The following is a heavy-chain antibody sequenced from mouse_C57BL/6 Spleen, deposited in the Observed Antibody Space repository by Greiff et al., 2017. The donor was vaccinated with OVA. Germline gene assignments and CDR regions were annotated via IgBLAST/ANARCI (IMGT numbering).Heavy chain of an antibody. J-gene: IGHJ2*01. D-gene: IGHD2-3*01. CDR3: ARQGVTGYYFDY. Sequence: DVKLQESGGDLVKPGGSLKLSCAASGFTFSSYGMSWVRQTPDKRLEWVATISSGGSYTYYPDSVKGRFTISRDNAKNTLYLQMSSLKSEDTAMYYCARQGVTGYYFDYWGQGTTLTVSS. CDR1: GFTFSSYG. CDR2: ISSGGSYT. V-gene: IGHV5-6*02.